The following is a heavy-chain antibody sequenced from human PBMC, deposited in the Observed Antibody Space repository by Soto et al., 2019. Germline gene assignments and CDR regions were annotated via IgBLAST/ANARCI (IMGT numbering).Heavy chain of an antibody. V-gene: IGHV4-59*08. D-gene: IGHD2-2*01. Sequence: PENLSLTCTVSGGSISRYYWSWIRQPPGKGLEWIGYIYYSGSTNYNPSLKSRVTISVDTSKNQFSLKLSSVTAADTAVYYCARHVPYCSDTSHCAYGMDVWGQGTTVTVS. CDR2: IYYSGST. CDR1: GGSISRYY. CDR3: ARHVPYCSDTSHCAYGMDV. J-gene: IGHJ6*02.